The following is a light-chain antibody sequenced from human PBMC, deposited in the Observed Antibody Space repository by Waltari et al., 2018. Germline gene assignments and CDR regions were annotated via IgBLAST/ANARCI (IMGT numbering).Light chain of an antibody. V-gene: IGKV3-20*01. CDR2: GAS. Sequence: DIVLTQSPGTLSLSPGERATLSYRASQSVSSSYLAWYQQKPGQAPRLLNYGASSRATGIPDRFSGSGSGTDFTLTISRLEPEDFAVYYCQQYGSSSSITFGQGTRLEIK. CDR1: QSVSSSY. CDR3: QQYGSSSSIT. J-gene: IGKJ5*01.